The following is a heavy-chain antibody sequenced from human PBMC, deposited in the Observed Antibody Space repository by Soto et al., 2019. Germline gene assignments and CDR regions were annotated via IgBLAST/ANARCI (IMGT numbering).Heavy chain of an antibody. CDR3: ARHGVVFGVVTTNWFDP. CDR2: IYYSGST. V-gene: IGHV4-39*01. CDR1: GGSISSSSYY. D-gene: IGHD3-3*01. J-gene: IGHJ5*02. Sequence: SETLSLTCTVSGGSISSSSYYWGWIRQPPGKGLEWIGSIYYSGSTYYNPSLKSRVTISVDTSKNQFSLKLSSVTAADTAVYYCARHGVVFGVVTTNWFDPWGQGTLVTVSS.